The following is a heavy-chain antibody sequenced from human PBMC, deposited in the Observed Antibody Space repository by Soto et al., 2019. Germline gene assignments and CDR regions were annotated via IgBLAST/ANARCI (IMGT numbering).Heavy chain of an antibody. Sequence: SETLSLTCTVSGGSIGSGGYYWSWIRQHPGKGLEWIGYIYYSGSTYYNPSLKSRVTISVDTSKNQFSLKLSSVTAADTAVYYCAGGVTVVWSGYYTSTGYYYYMDVWGKGTTVTVSS. CDR1: GGSIGSGGYY. J-gene: IGHJ6*03. CDR3: AGGVTVVWSGYYTSTGYYYYMDV. CDR2: IYYSGST. V-gene: IGHV4-31*03. D-gene: IGHD3-3*01.